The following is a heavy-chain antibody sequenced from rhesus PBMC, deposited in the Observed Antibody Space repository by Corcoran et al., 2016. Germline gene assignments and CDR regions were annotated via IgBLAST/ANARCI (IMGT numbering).Heavy chain of an antibody. Sequence: QLQLQESGPGLVKPSETLSLTCAVSGGSFSSYWWSWIRQPPGKGLEWDGAINGNSGSPKYNPSPKSRVTISKDASKNQFSLKLSSVTAADPAVYYCARSSGWSQSWDYWGQGVLVTVSS. V-gene: IGHV4-80*01. CDR3: ARSSGWSQSWDY. CDR2: INGNSGSP. J-gene: IGHJ4*01. D-gene: IGHD6S26*01. CDR1: GGSFSSYW.